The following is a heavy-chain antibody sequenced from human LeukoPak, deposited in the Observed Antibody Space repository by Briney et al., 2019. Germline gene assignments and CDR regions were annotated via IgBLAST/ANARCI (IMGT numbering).Heavy chain of an antibody. CDR3: ARMVFRDPDY. CDR1: GFTFSSYN. V-gene: IGHV3-21*01. D-gene: IGHD3-10*01. CDR2: ISSSSSYI. Sequence: GSLRLSCAASGFTFSSYNINWVRQAPGKGLEWVSSISSSSSYIYYADSVKGRFTISRDNAKNSLYLQMNSLRAEDTAVYYCARMVFRDPDYWGQGTLVTVSS. J-gene: IGHJ4*02.